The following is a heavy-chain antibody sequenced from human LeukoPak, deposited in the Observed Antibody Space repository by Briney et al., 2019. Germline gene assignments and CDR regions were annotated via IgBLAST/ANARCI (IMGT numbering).Heavy chain of an antibody. J-gene: IGHJ4*02. CDR1: GFTFSSSW. CDR3: ARDNPPDY. CDR2: IKQDGSEK. Sequence: TGGSLRLSCVASGFTFSSSWMSWVRQAPGKGLEWVANIKQDGSEKSYVESVRGRFTISRDNAKNSLYLQLNSLRAEDTALYYCARDNPPDYWGQGTLVTVPS. V-gene: IGHV3-7*03.